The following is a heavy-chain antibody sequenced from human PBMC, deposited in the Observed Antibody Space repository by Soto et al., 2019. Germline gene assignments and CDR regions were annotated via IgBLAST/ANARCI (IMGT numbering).Heavy chain of an antibody. V-gene: IGHV1-69*01. CDR3: ARDQQPKRGGYYYYYAMDV. CDR2: IIPMFRTA. J-gene: IGHJ6*02. D-gene: IGHD6-13*01. CDR1: GGTFSTYA. Sequence: QVQLVQSGAEVKKPGSSVKVSCKASGGTFSTYAINWVRQAPGQGLEWMGGIIPMFRTAEYAQQFQDRVTITADEPTSTAYMELSSLRSEDTAVYYCARDQQPKRGGYYYYYAMDVWGQGTTVTVSS.